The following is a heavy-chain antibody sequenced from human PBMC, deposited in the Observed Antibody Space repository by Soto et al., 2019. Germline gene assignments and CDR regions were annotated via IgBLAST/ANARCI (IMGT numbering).Heavy chain of an antibody. Sequence: EVQLVESGGGLVQPGGSLKLSCAASGFAFSGSAMHWVRQASGRGLEWIGRIRSKANSYTTAYAASLKGRFTVSRDDSKNTAYLHVNSLKTADTAVYYCTRLGGWYAFDFWGQGTMVTVSS. J-gene: IGHJ3*01. CDR3: TRLGGWYAFDF. V-gene: IGHV3-73*01. D-gene: IGHD3-3*01. CDR1: GFAFSGSA. CDR2: IRSKANSYTT.